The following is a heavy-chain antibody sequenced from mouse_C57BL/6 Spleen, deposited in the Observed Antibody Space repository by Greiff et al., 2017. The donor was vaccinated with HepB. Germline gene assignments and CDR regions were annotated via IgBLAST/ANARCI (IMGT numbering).Heavy chain of an antibody. V-gene: IGHV1-4*01. Sequence: VQLQQSGAELARPGASVKMSCKASGYTFTSYTMHWVKQRPGQGLEWIGYINPSSGYTKYNQKFKDKATLTADKSSSTAYMQLSSLTSEDSAVYYCAGQGSNLDWFAYWGQGTRVTVSA. D-gene: IGHD2-5*01. CDR2: INPSSGYT. CDR3: AGQGSNLDWFAY. J-gene: IGHJ3*01. CDR1: GYTFTSYT.